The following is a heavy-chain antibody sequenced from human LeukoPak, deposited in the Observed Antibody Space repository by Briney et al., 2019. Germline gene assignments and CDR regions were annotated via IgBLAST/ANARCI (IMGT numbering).Heavy chain of an antibody. Sequence: GGSLRLSCAASGFTFSSYGMHWVRQAPGKGLEWVSVIYSGGSTYYADSVKGRFTISRDNSKNTLYLQMNSLRAEDTAVYYCAQQLGYWGQGTLVTVSS. D-gene: IGHD6-13*01. CDR1: GFTFSSYG. CDR2: IYSGGST. J-gene: IGHJ4*02. V-gene: IGHV3-NL1*01. CDR3: AQQLGY.